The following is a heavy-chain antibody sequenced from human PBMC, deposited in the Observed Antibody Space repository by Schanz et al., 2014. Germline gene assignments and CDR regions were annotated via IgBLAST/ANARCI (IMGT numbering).Heavy chain of an antibody. CDR1: GFSFGTYA. Sequence: EVQLVESGGGLVQPGGSLRLSCAASGFSFGTYAMSWVRQAPGKGLLWVSSISGTGGDDTYYADSVKGRFTISRDNAKNTLYLQMNTLRAEDTAVYYCARKMKLGVYGGKGHDSLDIWGQGTMVTVSS. CDR3: ARKMKLGVYGGKGHDSLDI. D-gene: IGHD4-17*01. CDR2: ISGTGGDDT. J-gene: IGHJ3*02. V-gene: IGHV3-23*04.